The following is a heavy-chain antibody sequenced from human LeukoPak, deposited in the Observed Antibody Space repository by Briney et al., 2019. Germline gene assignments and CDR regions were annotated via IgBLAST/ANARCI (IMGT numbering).Heavy chain of an antibody. Sequence: SQTLSLTCAISGDSVSSNSAAWNWIRQSPSRGLEWLRRTYYRSKWYNDYAVSVKSRITINPDTSKNQFSLQLNSVTPEDTAVYYCARGTMVRGVIRLPYNWFDPWGQGTLVTVSS. D-gene: IGHD3-10*01. V-gene: IGHV6-1*01. CDR1: GDSVSSNSAA. J-gene: IGHJ5*02. CDR3: ARGTMVRGVIRLPYNWFDP. CDR2: TYYRSKWYN.